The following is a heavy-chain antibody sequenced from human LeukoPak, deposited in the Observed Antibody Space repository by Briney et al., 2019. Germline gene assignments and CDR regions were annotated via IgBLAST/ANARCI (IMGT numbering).Heavy chain of an antibody. Sequence: GGSLRLSCAASGFTFSSYGMHWVRQAPGKGLEWVAVISYDGSNKYYADSVKGRFTISRDNSKNTLYLQMNSLRAEDTAVYYCARDGAVVVVAATTDAFDIWGQGTMVTVSS. CDR2: ISYDGSNK. V-gene: IGHV3-33*05. D-gene: IGHD2-15*01. J-gene: IGHJ3*02. CDR3: ARDGAVVVVAATTDAFDI. CDR1: GFTFSSYG.